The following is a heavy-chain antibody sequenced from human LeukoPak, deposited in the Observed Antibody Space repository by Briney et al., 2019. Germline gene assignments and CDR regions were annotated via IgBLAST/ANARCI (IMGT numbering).Heavy chain of an antibody. CDR3: AKASRYCSSISCYSSLDY. D-gene: IGHD2-2*01. V-gene: IGHV3-74*01. CDR2: IASDGSST. J-gene: IGHJ4*02. Sequence: GGSLRLSCAAAGFTFSSYWMNWVRQAPGKGLVWVSRIASDGSSTTYADSVKGRFTISRDNSKNTLYLQMNSLRAEDTAVYYCAKASRYCSSISCYSSLDYWGQGTLVTVSS. CDR1: GFTFSSYW.